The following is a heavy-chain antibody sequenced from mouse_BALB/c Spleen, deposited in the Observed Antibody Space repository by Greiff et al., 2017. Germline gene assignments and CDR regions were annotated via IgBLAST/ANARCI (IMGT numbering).Heavy chain of an antibody. Sequence: QVHVKQSGPELVKPGALVKISCKASGYTFTSYDINWVKQRPGQGLEWTGWIYPGDGSTKYNQKFKGKATLTADKSSSTAYMQLSCLTSENSAVYFCARGGYGNSFAYWGQGTLVTVSA. D-gene: IGHD2-10*02. V-gene: IGHV1S56*01. J-gene: IGHJ3*01. CDR3: ARGGYGNSFAY. CDR1: GYTFTSYD. CDR2: IYPGDGST.